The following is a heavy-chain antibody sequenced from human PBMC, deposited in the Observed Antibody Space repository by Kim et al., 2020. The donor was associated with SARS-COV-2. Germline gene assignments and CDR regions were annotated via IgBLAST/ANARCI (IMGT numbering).Heavy chain of an antibody. CDR3: ARDRITIFGVVILYGMDV. V-gene: IGHV4-34*01. D-gene: IGHD3-3*01. CDR2: INHSGST. CDR1: GGSFSGYY. Sequence: SETLSLTCAVYGGSFSGYYWSWIRQPPGKGLEWIGEINHSGSTNYNPSLKSRVTISVDTSKNQFSLKLSSVTAADTAVYYCARDRITIFGVVILYGMDVWGQGTTVTVSS. J-gene: IGHJ6*02.